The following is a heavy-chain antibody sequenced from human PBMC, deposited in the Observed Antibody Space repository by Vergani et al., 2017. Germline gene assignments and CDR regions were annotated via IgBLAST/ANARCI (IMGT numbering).Heavy chain of an antibody. D-gene: IGHD6-13*01. J-gene: IGHJ6*02. CDR1: GFTFSSYA. CDR3: AKTIAAANAGYYYYYGMDV. Sequence: EVQLLESGGGLVQPGGSLRLSCAASGFTFSSYAMSWVRQAPGKGLEWVTAISGSGGSTYYADSVKGRFTISRDNSKNTLYLQMNSLRAEDTAVYYCAKTIAAANAGYYYYYGMDVWGQGTTVTVSS. CDR2: ISGSGGST. V-gene: IGHV3-23*01.